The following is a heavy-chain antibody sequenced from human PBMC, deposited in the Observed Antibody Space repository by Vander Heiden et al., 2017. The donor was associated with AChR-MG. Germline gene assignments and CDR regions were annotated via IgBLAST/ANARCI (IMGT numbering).Heavy chain of an antibody. V-gene: IGHV1-8*01. D-gene: IGHD3-10*01. CDR2: MNPNSGNT. CDR1: GYTFTSYD. CDR3: ARAGFGNYYYGSGAGGFDY. J-gene: IGHJ4*02. Sequence: QVQLVQSGAEVKKPGASVKVSCKASGYTFTSYDINWVRQATGQGLEWMGWMNPNSGNTGYAQKFQGRVTMTRNTSISTAYMELSSLRSEDTAVYYCARAGFGNYYYGSGAGGFDYWGQGTLVTVSS.